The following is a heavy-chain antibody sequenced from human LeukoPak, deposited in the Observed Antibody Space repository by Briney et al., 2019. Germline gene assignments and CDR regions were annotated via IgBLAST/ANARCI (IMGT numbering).Heavy chain of an antibody. D-gene: IGHD2-2*02. Sequence: PGGSLRLSCAASGFTFSSYGMHWVRQAPGKGLEWVAFIRYDGSNKYYADSAKGRFTISRDNSKNTLYLQMNSLRAEDTAVYYCARDQGGTRLGYCSSTSCYTSSMDVWGKGTTVTVSS. J-gene: IGHJ6*03. CDR3: ARDQGGTRLGYCSSTSCYTSSMDV. CDR1: GFTFSSYG. V-gene: IGHV3-30*02. CDR2: IRYDGSNK.